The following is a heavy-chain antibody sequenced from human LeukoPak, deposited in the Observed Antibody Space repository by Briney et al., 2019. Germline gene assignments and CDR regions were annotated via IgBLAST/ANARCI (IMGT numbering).Heavy chain of an antibody. CDR1: GFTFSSYA. CDR2: ISGSGGST. J-gene: IGHJ1*01. V-gene: IGHV3-23*01. D-gene: IGHD6-19*01. Sequence: PGGSLRLSCAASGFTFSSYAMSWVRQAPGKGLEWVSAISGSGGSTYYADSVEGRFTISRDNSKNTLYLQMNSLRAEDTAVYYCAKSERGSGWSGAFGYFQHWGQGTLVTVSS. CDR3: AKSERGSGWSGAFGYFQH.